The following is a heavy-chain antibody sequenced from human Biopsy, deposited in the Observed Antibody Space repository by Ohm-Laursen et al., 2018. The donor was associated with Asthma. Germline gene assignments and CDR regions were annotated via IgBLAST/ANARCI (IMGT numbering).Heavy chain of an antibody. CDR3: AAGRTSLNGESLI. D-gene: IGHD4-17*01. CDR1: GFPLTAYT. V-gene: IGHV1-58*01. CDR2: IALGSGDT. Sequence: SVKVSCKVSGFPLTAYTFQWVRQARGLGLEWIGWIALGSGDTNYAQKFQERVTFNRDMSTSTASMELRGLRSEDTAVYFCAAGRTSLNGESLIWGQGTLVSVSS. J-gene: IGHJ4*02.